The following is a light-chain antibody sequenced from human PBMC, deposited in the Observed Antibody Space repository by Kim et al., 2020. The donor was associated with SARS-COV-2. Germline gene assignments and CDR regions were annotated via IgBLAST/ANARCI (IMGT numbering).Light chain of an antibody. CDR3: QVWDSDTTHWV. V-gene: IGLV3-21*01. CDR2: FDR. J-gene: IGLJ3*02. CDR1: NIGSKT. Sequence: SYELTQPPSESVAPGETARITCGASNIGSKTVHWYQQRPGQAPALVMFFDRRRPSGIPERFSGSNSGSTATLTISRVEVGDEADYYCQVWDSDTTHWVFGGGTQLTVL.